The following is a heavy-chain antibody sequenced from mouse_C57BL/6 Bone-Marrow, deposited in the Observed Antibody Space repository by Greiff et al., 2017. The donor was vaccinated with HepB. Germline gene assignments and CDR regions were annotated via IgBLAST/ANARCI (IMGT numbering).Heavy chain of an antibody. V-gene: IGHV1-62-2*01. D-gene: IGHD2-5*01. CDR3: AIHEEIHYSNYPFDY. CDR2: FYPGSGSI. Sequence: VQLVESGAELVKPGASVKLSCKASGYTFTEYTIHWVKQRSGQGLEWIGWFYPGSGSIKYNEKFKDKATLTADKSSSTVYMELSRLTSEDSAVYFCAIHEEIHYSNYPFDYWGQGTTLTVSS. J-gene: IGHJ2*01. CDR1: GYTFTEYT.